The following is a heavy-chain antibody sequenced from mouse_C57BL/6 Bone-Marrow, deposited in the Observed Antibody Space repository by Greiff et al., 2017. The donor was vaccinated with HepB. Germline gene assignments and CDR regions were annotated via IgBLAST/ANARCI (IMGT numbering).Heavy chain of an antibody. Sequence: VQLQQSGTVLARPGASVKMSCKTSGYTFTSYWMHWVKQRPGQGLEWIGAIYPGNSDTSYNQKFKGKAKLTAVTSASTAYMELSSLTNEDSAVYYCTTYYSNYGNYFDYWGQGTTLTVSS. V-gene: IGHV1-5*01. D-gene: IGHD2-5*01. CDR3: TTYYSNYGNYFDY. CDR2: IYPGNSDT. CDR1: GYTFTSYW. J-gene: IGHJ2*01.